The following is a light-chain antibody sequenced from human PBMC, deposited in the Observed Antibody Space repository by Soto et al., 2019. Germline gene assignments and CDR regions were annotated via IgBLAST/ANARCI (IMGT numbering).Light chain of an antibody. Sequence: QSVLTQPPSASGSPGQSVTISCTGTSSDIGGYNYVSWYQHHPGKAPKVMIYEVSKRPSGVPDRLSGSKSGNTASLTVSGLQPEDEADYYCSSYAGSNNLGVFGGGTKVTVL. CDR3: SSYAGSNNLGV. V-gene: IGLV2-8*01. J-gene: IGLJ3*02. CDR2: EVS. CDR1: SSDIGGYNY.